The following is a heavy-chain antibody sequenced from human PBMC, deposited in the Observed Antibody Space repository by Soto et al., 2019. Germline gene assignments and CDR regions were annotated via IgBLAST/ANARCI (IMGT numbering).Heavy chain of an antibody. D-gene: IGHD3-9*01. V-gene: IGHV3-30-3*01. CDR1: GFTFSSYA. J-gene: IGHJ4*02. CDR2: ISYDGSNK. Sequence: QVQLVESGGGVVQPGRSLRLSCAASGFTFSSYAMHWVRQAPGKGLEWVAVISYDGSNKYYADSVKGRFTISRDNSKNTLYLPMNSLRAEDTALYYCARDNWLQLAYYFDYWGQGTLVTVSS. CDR3: ARDNWLQLAYYFDY.